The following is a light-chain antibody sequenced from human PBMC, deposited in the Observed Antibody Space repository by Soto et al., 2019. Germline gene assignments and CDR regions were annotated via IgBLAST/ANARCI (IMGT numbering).Light chain of an antibody. J-gene: IGLJ7*01. CDR3: GTWDSSLSGAV. CDR2: DND. CDR1: SSNIGINY. V-gene: IGLV1-51*01. Sequence: QSVLTQPPSVSAAPGQMVIIPCSGSSSNIGINYVSWYQQLPGTGPKLLIYDNDKRPSGIPDRFSGSKSDTSATLGITGLQTGDEADYYCGTWDSSLSGAVFGGGTQLTVL.